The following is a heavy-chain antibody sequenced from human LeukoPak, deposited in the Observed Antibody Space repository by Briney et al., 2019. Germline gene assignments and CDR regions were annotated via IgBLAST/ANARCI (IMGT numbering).Heavy chain of an antibody. V-gene: IGHV3-66*01. CDR2: IYSGGTT. CDR1: GFNVRSKF. D-gene: IGHD3-3*01. J-gene: IGHJ4*02. Sequence: QTGGSLRLSCAVSGFNVRSKFMAWVRQAPGKGLEWVSVIYSGGTTNYADSVKGRFTLSRDNSKNILYLQMNSLRADDTAMYYCARGFTIFGVVTQDFDYWGQGTLVTVSS. CDR3: ARGFTIFGVVTQDFDY.